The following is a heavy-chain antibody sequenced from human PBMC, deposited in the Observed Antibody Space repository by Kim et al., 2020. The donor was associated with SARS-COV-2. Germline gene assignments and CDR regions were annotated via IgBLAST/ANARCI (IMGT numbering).Heavy chain of an antibody. CDR1: GFTFSSYG. D-gene: IGHD2-2*01. CDR3: AKSEYQLLFSHFDP. V-gene: IGHV3-30*18. Sequence: GGSLRLSCAASGFTFSSYGMHWVRQAPGKGLEWVAVISYDGSNKYYADSVKGRFTISRDNSKNTLYLQMNSLRAEDTAVYYCAKSEYQLLFSHFDPWGQGTLVTVSS. J-gene: IGHJ5*02. CDR2: ISYDGSNK.